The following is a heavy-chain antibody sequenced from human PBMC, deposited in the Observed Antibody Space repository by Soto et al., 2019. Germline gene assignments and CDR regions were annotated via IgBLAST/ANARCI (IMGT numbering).Heavy chain of an antibody. D-gene: IGHD6-13*01. Sequence: SETLSLTCTVSGGPISSGDYYWSWIRQPPGKGLEWIGYIYYSGSTYYHPSLKRRVTISVDTSKSQFSLKLSSVTAADTAVYYCASAFPGGAAAGRYWGQGTLVTVSS. CDR2: IYYSGST. CDR1: GGPISSGDYY. J-gene: IGHJ4*02. V-gene: IGHV4-30-4*01. CDR3: ASAFPGGAAAGRY.